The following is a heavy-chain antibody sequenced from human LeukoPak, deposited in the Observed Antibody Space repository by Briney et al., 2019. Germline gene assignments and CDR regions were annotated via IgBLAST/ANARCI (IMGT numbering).Heavy chain of an antibody. CDR2: LSGSGGST. V-gene: IGHV3-23*01. J-gene: IGHJ4*02. CDR1: GFTFSNHA. D-gene: IGHD2-2*01. CDR3: AKVASLCTSTSCVRGGFDH. Sequence: PGGSLRLSCTASGFTFSNHAMSWGRQAPGKGLEWVSALSGSGGSTYYADSVKGRFTIFRDNSKSTLYLQMDSLRVEDTAKYYCAKVASLCTSTSCVRGGFDHWGQGTLVTVSS.